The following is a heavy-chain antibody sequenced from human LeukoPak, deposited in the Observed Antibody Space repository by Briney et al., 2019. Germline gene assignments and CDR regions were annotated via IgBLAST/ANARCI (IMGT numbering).Heavy chain of an antibody. D-gene: IGHD6-25*01. CDR2: IKQDGSEK. CDR1: GFTFSNYW. J-gene: IGHJ3*02. Sequence: SGGSLRLSCAASGFTFSNYWMTWVRQAPGIGLEWVANIKQDGSEKYYVDSVRGRVTNSRDNAKMSLYLQINSLRAEDTAVYYCVRDLGAALWPNAFDIWGQGTMVTVSS. V-gene: IGHV3-7*05. CDR3: VRDLGAALWPNAFDI.